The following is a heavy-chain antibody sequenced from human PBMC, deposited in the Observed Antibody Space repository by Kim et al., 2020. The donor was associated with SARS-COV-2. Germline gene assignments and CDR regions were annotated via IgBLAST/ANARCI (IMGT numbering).Heavy chain of an antibody. CDR2: INHSGST. CDR3: ARSSPSGGFDY. D-gene: IGHD6-19*01. CDR1: GGSFSGYY. V-gene: IGHV4-34*01. J-gene: IGHJ4*02. Sequence: SETLSLTCAVYGGSFSGYYWSWIRQPPGKGLEWIGEINHSGSTNYNPSLKSRVTISVDTSKNQFSLKLSSVTAAHTAVYYCARSSPSGGFDYWGQGTLVTVSS.